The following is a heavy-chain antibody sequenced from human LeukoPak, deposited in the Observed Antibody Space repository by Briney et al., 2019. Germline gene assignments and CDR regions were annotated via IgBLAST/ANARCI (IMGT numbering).Heavy chain of an antibody. CDR3: ATFQRYYYDSSGSPQDY. D-gene: IGHD3-22*01. V-gene: IGHV3-23*01. Sequence: GGSLRLSCAASGFTFSSYAMSWVRQAPVKGLEWVSAISGSGGSTYYADSVKGRFTISRDNSKNTLYLQMNSLRAEDTAVYYCATFQRYYYDSSGSPQDYWGQGTLVTVSS. CDR1: GFTFSSYA. CDR2: ISGSGGST. J-gene: IGHJ4*02.